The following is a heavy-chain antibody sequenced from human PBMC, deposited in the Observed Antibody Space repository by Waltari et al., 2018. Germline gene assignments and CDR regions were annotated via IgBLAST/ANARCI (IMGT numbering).Heavy chain of an antibody. J-gene: IGHJ5*02. Sequence: QVQLQESGPGLVKPSETLSLPCPVPGGSISSYSCVWIRQPPGKGLGWIGYIYYSGSTNYHPSLKSRVTISVDTSKNQFSLKLSSVTAADTAVYYCARTWFGELYFWFDRWGQGTLVTVSS. CDR3: ARTWFGELYFWFDR. CDR2: IYYSGST. V-gene: IGHV4-59*01. CDR1: GGSISSYS. D-gene: IGHD3-10*01.